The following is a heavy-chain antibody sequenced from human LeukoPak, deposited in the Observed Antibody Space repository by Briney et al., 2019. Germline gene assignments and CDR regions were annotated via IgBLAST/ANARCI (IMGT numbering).Heavy chain of an antibody. Sequence: SETLSLTRTVSDGSVSSSSYYWGWIRQPPGKGLEWIGTIYYSGTMYYHPSLESRVTMSVDTSKNQYSLKLSSVTAADTAVYYCARATSPYNWFDPWGQGALVTVSS. J-gene: IGHJ5*02. CDR3: ARATSPYNWFDP. CDR2: IYYSGTM. V-gene: IGHV4-39*07. CDR1: DGSVSSSSYY.